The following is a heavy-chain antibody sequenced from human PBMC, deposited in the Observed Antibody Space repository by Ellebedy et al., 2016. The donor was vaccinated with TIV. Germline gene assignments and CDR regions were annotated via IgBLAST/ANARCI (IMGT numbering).Heavy chain of an antibody. Sequence: SETLSLTXSVSGDSISDYCWAWFWQPAGKGLEWIGRIYTSGSTNYNPSLNSRVTMSIDTSKNQFSLRLSSVTAADTAVYYCARRTNTGSYNYFNYWGQGTLVTVSS. J-gene: IGHJ4*02. CDR3: ARRTNTGSYNYFNY. CDR1: GDSISDYC. V-gene: IGHV4-4*07. CDR2: IYTSGST. D-gene: IGHD1-26*01.